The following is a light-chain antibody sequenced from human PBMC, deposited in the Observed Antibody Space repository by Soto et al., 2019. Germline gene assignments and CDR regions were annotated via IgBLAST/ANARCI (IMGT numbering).Light chain of an antibody. J-gene: IGKJ5*01. Sequence: IQMTRSRSTLSGSVGYRFTITYRAGQTISSWLAWYQQKPGTAPNLLXHKASTLKSGVPSRFSGSGSGTEFTLTISSLQPQDVAVSYCQQYNNWPPQITFGQGTRLEI. V-gene: IGKV1-5*03. CDR2: KAS. CDR3: QQYNNWPPQIT. CDR1: QTISSW.